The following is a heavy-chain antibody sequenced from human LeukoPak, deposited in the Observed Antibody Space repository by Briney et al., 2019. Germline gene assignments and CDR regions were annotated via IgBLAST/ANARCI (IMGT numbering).Heavy chain of an antibody. CDR3: AKGSIADYDFWSGYYTHYFYY. D-gene: IGHD3-3*01. CDR2: ISGSGGST. J-gene: IGHJ4*02. Sequence: GGSLRLSCAASGFTFSSYAMSWVRQAPGKGLGWVSAISGSGGSTYYADSVKGRFTISRDNSKNTLYLQMNSLRAEDTAVYYCAKGSIADYDFWSGYYTHYFYYWGQGTLVTVSS. V-gene: IGHV3-23*01. CDR1: GFTFSSYA.